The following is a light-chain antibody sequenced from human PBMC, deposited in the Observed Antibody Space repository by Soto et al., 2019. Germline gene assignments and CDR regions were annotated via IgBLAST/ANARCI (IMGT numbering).Light chain of an antibody. CDR2: EVS. CDR3: SSYTSSSTPYV. V-gene: IGLV2-14*01. Sequence: QSVLTQPASVSGSPGQSITISFTVTSSDVGGYNYVSWYQQHPGKAPKLMIYEVSNRPSGVSNRFSGSKSGNTASLTISGLQAEDEADYYCSSYTSSSTPYVFGTGTKVTVL. CDR1: SSDVGGYNY. J-gene: IGLJ1*01.